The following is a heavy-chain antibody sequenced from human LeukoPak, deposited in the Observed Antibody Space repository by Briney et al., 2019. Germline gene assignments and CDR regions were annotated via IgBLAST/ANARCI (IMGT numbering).Heavy chain of an antibody. CDR3: ARERGYYDILTGYPSLYYYYGMDV. J-gene: IGHJ6*02. V-gene: IGHV1-18*01. Sequence: ASVKVSCKASGYTFTSYGISWVRQAPGQGLERMGWISAYNGNTNYAQKLQGRVTMTTDTSTSTAYMELRSLRSDDTAVYYCARERGYYDILTGYPSLYYYYGMDVWGQGTTVTVSS. D-gene: IGHD3-9*01. CDR1: GYTFTSYG. CDR2: ISAYNGNT.